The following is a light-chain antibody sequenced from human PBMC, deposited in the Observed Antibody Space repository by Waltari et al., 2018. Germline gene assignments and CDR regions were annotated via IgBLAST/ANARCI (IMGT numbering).Light chain of an antibody. CDR1: SSDVGSYNY. CDR2: EVT. CDR3: SSYAGSNNGI. Sequence: QSALTQPPSASGSRGQSVTISCTGTSSDVGSYNYVSWYQQHPGKAPKLMIYEVTKRPSGVPDRFSGSKAGNTASLTVSGLQAEDEADYYCSSYAGSNNGIFGGGTRLTVL. J-gene: IGLJ2*01. V-gene: IGLV2-8*01.